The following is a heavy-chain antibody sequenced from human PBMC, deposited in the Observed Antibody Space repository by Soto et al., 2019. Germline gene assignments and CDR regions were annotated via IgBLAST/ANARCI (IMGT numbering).Heavy chain of an antibody. CDR1: GYTFTSYA. Sequence: QVQLVQSGAEVKKPGASVKVSCKASGYTFTSYAMHWVRQAPGQRLEWMGWINAGNGNTKYSQKFQGRVTITRDTSASTAYMELSSLRSEDMAVYYCARDRAESIAVAGDYWGQGTLVTVSS. J-gene: IGHJ4*02. CDR2: INAGNGNT. V-gene: IGHV1-3*01. CDR3: ARDRAESIAVAGDY. D-gene: IGHD6-19*01.